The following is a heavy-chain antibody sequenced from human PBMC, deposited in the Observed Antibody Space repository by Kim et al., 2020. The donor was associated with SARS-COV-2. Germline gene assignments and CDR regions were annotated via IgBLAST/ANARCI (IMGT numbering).Heavy chain of an antibody. CDR2: INHSGST. V-gene: IGHV4-34*01. Sequence: SETLSLTCAVYGGSFSGYYWSWIRQPPGKGLEWIGEINHSGSTNYNPSLKSRVTISVDTSKNQFSLKLSSVTAADTAVYYCARRSPGRYYYDSSGLEKFDYWGQGTLVTVSS. D-gene: IGHD3-22*01. J-gene: IGHJ4*02. CDR3: ARRSPGRYYYDSSGLEKFDY. CDR1: GGSFSGYY.